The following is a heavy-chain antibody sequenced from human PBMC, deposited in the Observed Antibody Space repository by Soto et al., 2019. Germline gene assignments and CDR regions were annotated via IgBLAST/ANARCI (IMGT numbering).Heavy chain of an antibody. J-gene: IGHJ6*02. CDR3: AKGVQRPQPNYYYYYGMDV. CDR1: GFTFSNYA. D-gene: IGHD2-2*01. Sequence: HPGGSLRLSCAASGFTFSNYAMSWVRQAPGKGLEWVSAISDSGGSTYYADSVKGRFTISRDNSKNSLYVQMNSLRAEDTAVYYCAKGVQRPQPNYYYYYGMDVWGQGTTVTVSS. CDR2: ISDSGGST. V-gene: IGHV3-23*01.